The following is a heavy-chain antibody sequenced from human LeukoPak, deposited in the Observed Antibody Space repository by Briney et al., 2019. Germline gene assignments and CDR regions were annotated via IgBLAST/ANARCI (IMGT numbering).Heavy chain of an antibody. CDR1: GFTFSDYY. CDR3: ARAGSYYYDSSCYYNY. CDR2: ISSSGSTI. J-gene: IGHJ4*02. D-gene: IGHD3-22*01. V-gene: IGHV3-11*01. Sequence: GGSLRLSCAASGFTFSDYYMSWIRQAPGKGLEWVSYISSSGSTIYYADSVKGRFTISRDNAKNSLYLQMNSLRAEDTAVYYCARAGSYYYDSSCYYNYWGQGTLVTVSS.